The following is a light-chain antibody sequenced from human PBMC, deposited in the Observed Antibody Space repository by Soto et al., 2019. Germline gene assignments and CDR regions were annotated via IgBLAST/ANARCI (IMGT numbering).Light chain of an antibody. CDR2: GAS. Sequence: ELVLTQPHGSLSLSPGERATLSCRASQSVRSSYLAWYQRKPGQAPRLLVYGASSRATGIPDRFSGIGSGTDCALTISRLEPEDFAVYYCQQDGSSPPPFGQGTKVDI. CDR1: QSVRSSY. V-gene: IGKV3-20*01. J-gene: IGKJ2*01. CDR3: QQDGSSPPP.